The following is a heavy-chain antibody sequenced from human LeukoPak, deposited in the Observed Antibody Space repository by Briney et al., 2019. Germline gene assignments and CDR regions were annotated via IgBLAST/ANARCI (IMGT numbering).Heavy chain of an antibody. Sequence: SETLSLTCTVSGYSITSGYNWAWIRQPPGKVLEWIGSIYHSGSAYYNPSLKSRVTISVDTSKNQFSLKLSSVTAADTAVYYCVRYCSSTTCYTRAVDYWGQGTLVAVSS. CDR3: VRYCSSTTCYTRAVDY. D-gene: IGHD2-2*02. CDR1: GYSITSGYN. J-gene: IGHJ4*02. CDR2: IYHSGSA. V-gene: IGHV4-38-2*02.